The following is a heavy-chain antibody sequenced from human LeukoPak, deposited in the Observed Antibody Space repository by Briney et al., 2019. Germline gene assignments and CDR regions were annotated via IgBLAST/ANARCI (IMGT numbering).Heavy chain of an antibody. D-gene: IGHD2-2*02. CDR1: GGSISSGSYY. J-gene: IGHJ5*02. CDR3: SRGRGRGYCSSTSCYTPPNWFDP. V-gene: IGHV4-61*02. Sequence: KPSQTLSLTCTVSGGSISSGSYYWSWIRQPAGKGLEWIERIYTSGSTNYNPSLKSRVTISVDTSKNQFSLKLSSVTAADTAVYYCSRGRGRGYCSSTSCYTPPNWFDPWGQGTLVTVSS. CDR2: IYTSGST.